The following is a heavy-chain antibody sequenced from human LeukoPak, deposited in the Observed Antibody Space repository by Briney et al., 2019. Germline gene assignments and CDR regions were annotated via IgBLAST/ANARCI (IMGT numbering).Heavy chain of an antibody. Sequence: GGSLRLSCAASGFTFSSHTMNWVRQAPGKGLEWVSYISSTSSVIYYADSVKGRFTISRDNAKNSLYLQMNSLRAEDTAVYYCAKDPGYYYDSSLYFDYWGQGTLVTVSS. CDR3: AKDPGYYYDSSLYFDY. CDR1: GFTFSSHT. V-gene: IGHV3-48*04. CDR2: ISSTSSVI. J-gene: IGHJ4*02. D-gene: IGHD3-22*01.